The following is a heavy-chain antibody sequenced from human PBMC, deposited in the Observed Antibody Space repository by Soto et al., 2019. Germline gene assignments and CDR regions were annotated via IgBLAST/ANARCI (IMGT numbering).Heavy chain of an antibody. CDR2: INPNSGGT. Sequence: ASVKLSCKASAYTFTVYYMHWVRQAPGQGLEWMGWINPNSGGTNYAQKFQGWVTMTRDTSISTAYMEPSRLRSDDTAVYYCARATGGYYDCSGYYYGIHYYGMDVWGQGTTVTVSS. V-gene: IGHV1-2*04. J-gene: IGHJ6*02. CDR3: ARATGGYYDCSGYYYGIHYYGMDV. D-gene: IGHD3-22*01. CDR1: AYTFTVYY.